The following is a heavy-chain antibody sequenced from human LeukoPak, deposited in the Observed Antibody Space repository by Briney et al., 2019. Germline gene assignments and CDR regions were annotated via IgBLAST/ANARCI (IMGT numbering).Heavy chain of an antibody. CDR2: IYHSGST. Sequence: PSETLSLTCAVSGGSISSSNWWSWVRQPPGKGLEWIGEIYHSGSTNYNPSLKSPVTISVDKSKNQFSLRLSSVTAADTAVYYCAKKRNAAPYYFDCWGQGTLVTVSS. V-gene: IGHV4-4*02. CDR3: AKKRNAAPYYFDC. J-gene: IGHJ4*02. CDR1: GGSISSSNW. D-gene: IGHD6-25*01.